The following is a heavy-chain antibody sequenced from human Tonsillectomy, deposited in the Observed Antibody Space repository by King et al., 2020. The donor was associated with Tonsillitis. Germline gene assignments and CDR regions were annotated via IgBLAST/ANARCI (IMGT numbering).Heavy chain of an antibody. Sequence: VQLVESGGGVVQPGGSPRLSCASSGFAFRSYGMHWVRQAPGKGLEWVAVISYDASRENYADSVKGRFTISRDDSKNTLYLQMNSLRAEDTAVYYCARERLYSSDWGIDYWGQGSLVSVSS. CDR1: GFAFRSYG. CDR2: ISYDASRE. J-gene: IGHJ4*02. CDR3: ARERLYSSDWGIDY. D-gene: IGHD6-19*01. V-gene: IGHV3-30*19.